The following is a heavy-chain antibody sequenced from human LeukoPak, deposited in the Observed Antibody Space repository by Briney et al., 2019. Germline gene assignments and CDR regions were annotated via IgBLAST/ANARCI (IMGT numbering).Heavy chain of an antibody. Sequence: PSETLSLTCTVSGGSIFGHYFNWIRQAPGKGLEWIGYIYYTGSTKYIPSLKSRVAMSVDTSRNQFSLKLSSVTAADTAVYYCARGRRDGYNPDAFDIWGQGTVVSVSS. J-gene: IGHJ3*02. D-gene: IGHD5-24*01. CDR2: IYYTGST. CDR1: GGSIFGHY. CDR3: ARGRRDGYNPDAFDI. V-gene: IGHV4-59*11.